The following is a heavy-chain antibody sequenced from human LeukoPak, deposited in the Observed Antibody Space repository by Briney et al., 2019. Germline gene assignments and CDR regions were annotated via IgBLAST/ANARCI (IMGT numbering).Heavy chain of an antibody. CDR2: IYPGGTT. Sequence: GGSLRLSCAASGFTVSSNYMSWVRQAPGKGLEWASIIYPGGTTHYADSVKGRFTISRDNSKNTLYLQMNSLRAEDTAVYYCARDIAGSGTYYSDYWGQGTLVTVSS. V-gene: IGHV3-53*01. CDR1: GFTVSSNY. CDR3: ARDIAGSGTYYSDY. J-gene: IGHJ4*02. D-gene: IGHD3-10*01.